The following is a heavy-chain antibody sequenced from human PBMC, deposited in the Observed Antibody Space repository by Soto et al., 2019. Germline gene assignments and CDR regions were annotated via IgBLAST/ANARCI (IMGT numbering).Heavy chain of an antibody. CDR1: GFTFDDYA. CDR3: ATGYYYDSSGYYSYLFDY. D-gene: IGHD3-22*01. Sequence: SLGLACAASGFTFDDYAMHWVRQAPGKGLEWVSGFSCSSGSIGYAASVKGRFTISRDNAKNSLYLQITILRAEDTALYYCATGYYYDSSGYYSYLFDYWGQGPLVTVSS. J-gene: IGHJ4*02. V-gene: IGHV3-9*01. CDR2: FSCSSGSI.